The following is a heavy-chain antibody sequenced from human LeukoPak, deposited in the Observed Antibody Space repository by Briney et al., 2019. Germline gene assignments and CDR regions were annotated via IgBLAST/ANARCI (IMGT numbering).Heavy chain of an antibody. Sequence: KTSETLSLTCTVSGGSISSYYWSWIRQPPGKGLEWIGYIYYSGSTNYNPSLKSRVTISVDTSKNQFSLKLSSVTAADTAVYYCARGLYYFDYWGQVTLVTVSS. J-gene: IGHJ4*02. CDR1: GGSISSYY. CDR2: IYYSGST. V-gene: IGHV4-59*01. CDR3: ARGLYYFDY.